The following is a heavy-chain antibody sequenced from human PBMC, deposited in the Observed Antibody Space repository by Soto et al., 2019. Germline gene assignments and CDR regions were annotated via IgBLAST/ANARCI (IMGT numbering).Heavy chain of an antibody. CDR3: GKEGGGGVDY. CDR2: IYYSGTT. CDR1: GGSISSVNYY. Sequence: QVQLQESGPGLVKPSQTLSLTCTVSGGSISSVNYYWSWIRQHPGKGLEWIGYIYYSGTTYYNPSLKCGFTISVNTAKNQFSLRLNSVTAADTAVYYGGKEGGGGVDYWGQGTLVTVSS. V-gene: IGHV4-31*03. J-gene: IGHJ4*02. D-gene: IGHD1-26*01.